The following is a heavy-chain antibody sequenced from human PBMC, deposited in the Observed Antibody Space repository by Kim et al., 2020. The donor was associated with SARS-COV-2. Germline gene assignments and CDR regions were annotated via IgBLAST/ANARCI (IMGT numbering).Heavy chain of an antibody. J-gene: IGHJ6*02. CDR1: GDSVSSNSAA. D-gene: IGHD5-18*01. V-gene: IGHV6-1*01. CDR3: ARGNVDTAMETQYGMDV. CDR2: TYYRSKWYN. Sequence: SQTLSLTCAISGDSVSSNSAAWNWIRQSPSRGLEWLGRTYYRSKWYNDYAVSVKSRITINPDTSKNQFSLQLNSVTPEDTAVYYCARGNVDTAMETQYGMDVWGQGTPVTVSS.